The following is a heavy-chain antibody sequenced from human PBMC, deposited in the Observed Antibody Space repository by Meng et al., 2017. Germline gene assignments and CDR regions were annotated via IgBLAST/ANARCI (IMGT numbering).Heavy chain of an antibody. CDR2: ISSSSSYI. CDR1: GFTFSSYS. Sequence: EVLLVESGGGLVKPGGSLRLSCAASGFTFSSYSMNWVRQAPGKGLEWVSSISSSSSYIYYADSVKGRFTISRDNAKNSLYLQMNSLRAEDTAVYYCARVLSSSGWSEIDYWGQGTLVTVSS. D-gene: IGHD6-19*01. CDR3: ARVLSSSGWSEIDY. J-gene: IGHJ4*02. V-gene: IGHV3-21*01.